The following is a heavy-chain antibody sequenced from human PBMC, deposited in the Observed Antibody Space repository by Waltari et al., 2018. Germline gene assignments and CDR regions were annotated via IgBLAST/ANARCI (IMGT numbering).Heavy chain of an antibody. CDR2: ISPILSRA. CDR3: ADHHCGGDCSFNWFDP. Sequence: QVQLVQSGAEVKKPGSSVKVSCKASGGTFSSYAISWVRQAAGQGLEWMGGISPILSRANYAQKFKGRVTITADESTSTAYMELSSLRSEDTAVYYCADHHCGGDCSFNWFDPWGQGTLVTVSS. D-gene: IGHD2-21*01. V-gene: IGHV1-69*11. CDR1: GGTFSSYA. J-gene: IGHJ5*02.